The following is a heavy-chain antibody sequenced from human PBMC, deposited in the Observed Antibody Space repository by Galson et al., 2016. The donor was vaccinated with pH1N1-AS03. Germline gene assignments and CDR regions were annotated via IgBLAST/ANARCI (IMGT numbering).Heavy chain of an antibody. CDR1: GYIFTGFY. V-gene: IGHV1-2*04. J-gene: IGHJ6*02. CDR2: INPNNGVT. D-gene: IGHD1-26*01. Sequence: SVKVSCKASGYIFTGFYVHWVRQAPGQGLEWMGWINPNNGVTNYAQKFQAWVTMTGDTSISTAYMAPYGLKSDDTAVYYCARDPRGPCSSATCATTYYFGMDVWAKGPRSSSP. CDR3: ARDPRGPCSSATCATTYYFGMDV.